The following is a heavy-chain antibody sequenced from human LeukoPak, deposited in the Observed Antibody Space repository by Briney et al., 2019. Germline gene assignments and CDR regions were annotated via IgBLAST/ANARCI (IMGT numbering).Heavy chain of an antibody. D-gene: IGHD2-2*01. V-gene: IGHV3-30-3*01. J-gene: IGHJ5*02. CDR2: ISYDGSNK. CDR1: GFTFSNYV. CDR3: ARGYQLPPGYNWFDP. Sequence: GGSLRLSCAASGFTFSNYVMHWVRQASGKGLEWVAVISYDGSNKYYADSVKGRFTISRDNSKNTLYLQMNSLRAEDTAVYYCARGYQLPPGYNWFDPWGQGTLVTVSS.